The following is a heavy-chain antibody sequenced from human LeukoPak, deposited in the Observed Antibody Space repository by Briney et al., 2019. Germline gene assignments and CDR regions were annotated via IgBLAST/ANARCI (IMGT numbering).Heavy chain of an antibody. CDR1: GFIFSSFG. Sequence: GGSLRLSCAASGFIFSSFGMHWVRQAPGRGLEWVAFIQDDESNKFYADSVKGRFTISRDNSKNTLFLQMNSLRPEDTALYYCAKQMVERPHYYYMDVWGKGTTVTVSS. J-gene: IGHJ6*03. CDR3: AKQMVERPHYYYMDV. D-gene: IGHD2-15*01. CDR2: IQDDESNK. V-gene: IGHV3-30*02.